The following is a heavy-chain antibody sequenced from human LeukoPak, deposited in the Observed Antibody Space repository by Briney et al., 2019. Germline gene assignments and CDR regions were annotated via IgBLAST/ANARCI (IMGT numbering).Heavy chain of an antibody. J-gene: IGHJ4*02. D-gene: IGHD5-12*01. CDR1: GFTFSSYV. V-gene: IGHV3-23*01. CDR2: ISNSGGST. CDR3: AMSGYDYGY. Sequence: GGSLRLSCAASGFTFSSYVMSWVRQAPGKGLEWVSSISNSGGSTYYADSVKGRFTVSRDNSKNTLYLQMNSLRAEDTAVYYCAMSGYDYGYWGQGTLVTVSS.